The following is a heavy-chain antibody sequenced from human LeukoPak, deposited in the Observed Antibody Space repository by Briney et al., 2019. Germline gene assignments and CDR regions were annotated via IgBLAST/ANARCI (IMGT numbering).Heavy chain of an antibody. Sequence: PGGSLRLSCAASGFTLSSYEMSWVRQAPGKGLEWVAYMSDSGRAIYYADSVKGRFSISRDNAKNSLYLQMNSLSAEDTALYYCARGVAHDYWGQGTLVTVSS. CDR2: MSDSGRAI. V-gene: IGHV3-48*03. J-gene: IGHJ4*02. D-gene: IGHD2-21*01. CDR3: ARGVAHDY. CDR1: GFTLSSYE.